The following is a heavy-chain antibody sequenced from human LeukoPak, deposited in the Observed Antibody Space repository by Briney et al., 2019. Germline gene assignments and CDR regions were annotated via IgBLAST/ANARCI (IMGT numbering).Heavy chain of an antibody. J-gene: IGHJ5*02. Sequence: TGGSLRLSCAASGFNFGSYAMNWVRQAPGKGLEWVSSISSGSSFIYYADSVKGRFTISRDNAKNSLYLQMNSLRAEDTPIYYGAQNRGGGGGFDPGGQGTKAPVS. V-gene: IGHV3-21*01. CDR2: ISSGSSFI. CDR1: GFNFGSYA. D-gene: IGHD3-16*01. CDR3: AQNRGGGGGFDP.